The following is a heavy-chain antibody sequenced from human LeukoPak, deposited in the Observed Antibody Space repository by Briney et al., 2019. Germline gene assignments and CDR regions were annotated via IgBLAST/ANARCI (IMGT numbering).Heavy chain of an antibody. J-gene: IGHJ1*01. V-gene: IGHV1-2*02. Sequence: VASVKVSCRTSGYTFSGYYLHWVRQAPGQGLEWMAWINPYSGGTNFAPKFQGRVTMTRDSSISTTYMELTSLKSDDTAVYYCARGIRVTTPGSVSRFFRHWGQGTLVTVSS. CDR3: ARGIRVTTPGSVSRFFRH. CDR1: GYTFSGYY. D-gene: IGHD2-8*02. CDR2: INPYSGGT.